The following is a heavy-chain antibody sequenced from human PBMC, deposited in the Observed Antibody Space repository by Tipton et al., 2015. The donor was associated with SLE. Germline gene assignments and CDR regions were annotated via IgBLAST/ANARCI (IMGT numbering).Heavy chain of an antibody. Sequence: TLSLTCTVSGGSIGSHYWSWIRQPPGKGLEWIGYIYYSGSTNYNPSLKSRVTISVDTSRNQFSLQLSSVTAADTAVYYCAREVADDDAFDIWGQGTMVTVSS. CDR3: AREVADDDAFDI. V-gene: IGHV4-59*11. D-gene: IGHD6-19*01. CDR1: GGSIGSHY. CDR2: IYYSGST. J-gene: IGHJ3*02.